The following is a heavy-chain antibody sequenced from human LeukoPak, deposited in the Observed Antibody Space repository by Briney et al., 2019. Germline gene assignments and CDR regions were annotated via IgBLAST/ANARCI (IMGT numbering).Heavy chain of an antibody. J-gene: IGHJ5*02. CDR1: GYTFTSYY. Sequence: RASVKVSCKASGYTFTSYYMHWVRQAPGQGLEWMGIINPSGGSTSYAQKFQGRVTMTRDMSTSTVYMELSSLRSEDTAVYYCARVPVFDHYYDSSGLTGFDPWGQGTLVTVSS. V-gene: IGHV1-46*01. CDR3: ARVPVFDHYYDSSGLTGFDP. CDR2: INPSGGST. D-gene: IGHD3-22*01.